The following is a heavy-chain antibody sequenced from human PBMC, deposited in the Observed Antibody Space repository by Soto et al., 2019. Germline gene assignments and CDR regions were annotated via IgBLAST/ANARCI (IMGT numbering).Heavy chain of an antibody. V-gene: IGHV4-39*01. CDR3: ARHVRFLEWLGYYYGMDV. Sequence: QLQLQESGPGLVKPSETLSLTCTVSGGSISSSSYYWGWIRQPPGKGLEWIGSIYYSGSTYYNPSLKSRVPIPVDPSKNQFSRQLGSVTAADTAVYYCARHVRFLEWLGYYYGMDVWGQGTTVTVSS. D-gene: IGHD3-3*01. CDR2: IYYSGST. J-gene: IGHJ6*02. CDR1: GGSISSSSYY.